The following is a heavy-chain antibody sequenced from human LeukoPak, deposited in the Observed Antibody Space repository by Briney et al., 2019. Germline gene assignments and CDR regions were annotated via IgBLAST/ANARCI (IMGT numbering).Heavy chain of an antibody. CDR3: ARARYDSSGCLDH. D-gene: IGHD3-22*01. V-gene: IGHV3-7*01. CDR1: GFTSSSYW. J-gene: IGHJ4*02. Sequence: GGSLRLSCVSSGFTSSSYWMSWVRQAPGKGLEWVAHIEQDGSEKYYVESVKGRFSISRDNAKNSLYLQMNSLRAEDTAVYYCARARYDSSGCLDHWGQGTLVTVSS. CDR2: IEQDGSEK.